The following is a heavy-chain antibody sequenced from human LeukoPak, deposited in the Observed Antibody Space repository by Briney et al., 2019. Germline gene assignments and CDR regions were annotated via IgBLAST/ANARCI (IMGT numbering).Heavy chain of an antibody. CDR2: ISWNSGSI. V-gene: IGHV3-9*01. CDR3: AKGHTYGLGESYLDF. J-gene: IGHJ4*02. Sequence: GRSLRLSCEASGYTFDDYAMHWVRPAPGKGLEWVSAISWNSGSIGYADSVKGRFTLSRDNGKNSLYLQMKSLRTEDTALYYSAKGHTYGLGESYLDFWGQGTLVSVSS. CDR1: GYTFDDYA. D-gene: IGHD5-18*01.